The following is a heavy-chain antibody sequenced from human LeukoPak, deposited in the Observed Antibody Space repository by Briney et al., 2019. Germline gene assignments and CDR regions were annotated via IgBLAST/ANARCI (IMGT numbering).Heavy chain of an antibody. CDR2: IIPIFGTA. CDR3: ARDGDYGGNSPHNSGGY. D-gene: IGHD4-23*01. J-gene: IGHJ4*02. CDR1: GGTFSSYA. Sequence: SVKVSCKASGGTFSSYAISWVRQAPGQGLEWMGGIIPIFGTANYAQKFQGRVTITADESTSTAYMGLSSLRSEDTAVYYGARDGDYGGNSPHNSGGYWGQGTLVPVSS. V-gene: IGHV1-69*13.